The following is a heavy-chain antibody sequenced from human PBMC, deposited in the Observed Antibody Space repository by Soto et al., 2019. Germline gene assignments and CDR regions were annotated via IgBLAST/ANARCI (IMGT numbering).Heavy chain of an antibody. V-gene: IGHV5-51*01. CDR3: ARSRDRGMDV. J-gene: IGHJ6*02. D-gene: IGHD2-21*01. CDR2: IYPGDSDT. CDR1: GYKVSTWHNFTSYW. Sequence: ESLKLSCMGSGYKVSTWHNFTSYWIAWVRQMPGEGLEWMGIIYPGDSDTRYSPSFQGQVTISADKSISTAYLQWSSLKASDTAMYYCARSRDRGMDVWGQGTTVTVSS.